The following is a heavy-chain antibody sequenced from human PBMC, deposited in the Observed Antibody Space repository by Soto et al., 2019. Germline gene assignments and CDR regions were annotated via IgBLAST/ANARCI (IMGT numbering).Heavy chain of an antibody. CDR2: ISNYDNT. CDR1: GFTVNTFN. D-gene: IGHD2-8*01. CDR3: TLYDALVFDF. V-gene: IGHV3-21*01. Sequence: GGSLKLSCAASGFTVNTFNINWVRQAPGKGLEWVSSISNYDNTAYADSVKGRFTVSRDNAKNSLFLQMNSLRAEDTAVYYCTLYDALVFDFWGQGALVTVSS. J-gene: IGHJ4*02.